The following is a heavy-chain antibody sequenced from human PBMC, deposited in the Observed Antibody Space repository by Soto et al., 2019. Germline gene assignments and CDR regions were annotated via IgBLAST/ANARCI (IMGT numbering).Heavy chain of an antibody. CDR2: IYHSGST. D-gene: IGHD5-18*01. CDR1: GYSISSGYY. J-gene: IGHJ4*02. CDR3: ASGAAMVPFDY. Sequence: SETLALTCADSGYSISSGYYWGWIRQPPGKGLEWIGSIYHSGSTYYNPSLKSRVTISVDTSKNQFSLKLSSVTAADTAVYYCASGAAMVPFDYWGQGTLVTVSS. V-gene: IGHV4-38-2*01.